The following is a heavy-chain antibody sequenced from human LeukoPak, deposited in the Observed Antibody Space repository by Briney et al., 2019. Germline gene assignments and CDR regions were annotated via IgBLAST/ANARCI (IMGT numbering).Heavy chain of an antibody. CDR3: ARRGYYYYNYYMDV. Sequence: PSETLSLTCTVSGGSISSSSYYWGWIRHPPGKGLEWIGSIYYSGTTHYNPSLKSRVTISVDTSKNQFSLKLSSVTAADTAVYYCARRGYYYYNYYMDVWGKGTTVTVSS. V-gene: IGHV4-39*01. CDR2: IYYSGTT. CDR1: GGSISSSSYY. J-gene: IGHJ6*03. D-gene: IGHD5-18*01.